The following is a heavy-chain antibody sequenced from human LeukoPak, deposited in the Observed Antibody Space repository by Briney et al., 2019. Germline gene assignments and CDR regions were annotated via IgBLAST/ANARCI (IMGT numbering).Heavy chain of an antibody. V-gene: IGHV3-23*01. CDR3: AKGGMGYSGAYYVGY. D-gene: IGHD1-26*01. J-gene: IGHJ4*02. CDR1: GFTFSSYA. Sequence: GGSLRLSCAASGFTFSSYAMSWVRQAPGKGLEWVSTISNSDGNTYYADSVKGRFTISRDNSKNTLSLQMNSLRAEDTAVYYCAKGGMGYSGAYYVGYWGQGTLVTVSS. CDR2: ISNSDGNT.